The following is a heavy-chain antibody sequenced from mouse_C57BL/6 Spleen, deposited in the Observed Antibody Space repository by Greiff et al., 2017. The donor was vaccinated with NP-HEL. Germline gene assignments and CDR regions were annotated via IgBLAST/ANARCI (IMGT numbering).Heavy chain of an antibody. CDR2: IDPENGDT. CDR3: TGSGYDFYFDY. D-gene: IGHD2-2*01. J-gene: IGHJ2*01. CDR1: GFNIKDDY. Sequence: VQLQQSGAELVRPGASVKLSCTASGFNIKDDYMHWVKQRPEQGLEWIGWIDPENGDTEYASKFQGKATITADTSSNTAYLQLSSLTSEDTAVDYCTGSGYDFYFDYWGQGTTLTVSS. V-gene: IGHV14-4*01.